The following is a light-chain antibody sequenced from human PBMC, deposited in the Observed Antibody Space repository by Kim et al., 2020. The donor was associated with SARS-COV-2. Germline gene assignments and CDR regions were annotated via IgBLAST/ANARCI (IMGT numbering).Light chain of an antibody. CDR3: SSYASSSTWV. CDR2: DVS. J-gene: IGLJ3*02. Sequence: QSALTQPPSVSGSPGQSITISCTGTSSDVGGYNFVSWYQQHPGKAPKFMIFDVSKRHSGVSIRFSGSKSGNTASLTISGLQPEDEADYYCSSYASSSTWVFGGGTQLTVL. CDR1: SSDVGGYNF. V-gene: IGLV2-14*01.